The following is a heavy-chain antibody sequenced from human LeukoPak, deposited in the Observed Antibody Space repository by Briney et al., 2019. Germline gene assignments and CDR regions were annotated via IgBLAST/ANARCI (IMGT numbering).Heavy chain of an antibody. J-gene: IGHJ1*01. Sequence: GGSLRLSCAASGLTVRNNYMSWVRQSPGKGLEWVSVIYSDGSTYYEDSVKGRFTISRDTSKNTLSLQMSSLRVEDTAVYYCATSIVNYYDSSGIPFQHWGQGTLVTVSS. V-gene: IGHV3-53*01. CDR1: GLTVRNNY. D-gene: IGHD3-22*01. CDR3: ATSIVNYYDSSGIPFQH. CDR2: IYSDGST.